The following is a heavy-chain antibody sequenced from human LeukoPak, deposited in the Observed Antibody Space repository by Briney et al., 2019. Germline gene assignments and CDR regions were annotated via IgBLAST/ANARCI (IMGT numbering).Heavy chain of an antibody. Sequence: SETLSLTCAVSGYSISSSYYWGWIRPPPGKGVEWIGTIYHSGSTHYNPSLKSRVTLSVDTSKNQFSLKLRSVTAADTAVYYCASLPSNTVTHDYWGQGTLVTVSS. CDR1: GYSISSSYY. V-gene: IGHV4-38-2*01. CDR2: IYHSGST. CDR3: ASLPSNTVTHDY. J-gene: IGHJ4*02. D-gene: IGHD4-11*01.